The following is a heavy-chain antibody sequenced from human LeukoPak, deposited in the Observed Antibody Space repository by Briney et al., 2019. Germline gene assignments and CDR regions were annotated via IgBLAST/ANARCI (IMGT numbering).Heavy chain of an antibody. Sequence: GGSLRLSCAASGFTFSTYGMHWVRQAPGKGLEWVSSISSSSSYIYYADSVKGRFTISRDNAKNSLYLQMNSLRAEDTAVYYCAREAYDYVWGSYRYFVDYWGQGTLVTVSS. CDR1: GFTFSTYG. D-gene: IGHD3-16*02. V-gene: IGHV3-21*01. CDR2: ISSSSSYI. CDR3: AREAYDYVWGSYRYFVDY. J-gene: IGHJ4*02.